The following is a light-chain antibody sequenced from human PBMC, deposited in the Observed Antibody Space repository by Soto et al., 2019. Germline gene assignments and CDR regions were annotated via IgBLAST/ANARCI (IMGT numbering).Light chain of an antibody. CDR3: NSYTSTNTYV. CDR2: EVS. CDR1: SSDVGSYNR. V-gene: IGLV2-18*02. Sequence: QSVLTQPPSLSVSPGQSVTISCTGTSSDVGSYNRVSWYQQPPGTAPKLMIYEVSNRPSGVPDRFSGSKSGNTASLTISGLQAEDEADYYCNSYTSTNTYVFGTGTKVTVL. J-gene: IGLJ1*01.